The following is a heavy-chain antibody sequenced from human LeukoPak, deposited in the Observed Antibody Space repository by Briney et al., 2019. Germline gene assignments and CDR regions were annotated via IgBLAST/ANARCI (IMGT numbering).Heavy chain of an antibody. V-gene: IGHV1-2*02. J-gene: IGHJ4*02. CDR2: ITPSGGT. CDR3: ARDRYGDGFAHFDY. Sequence: ASVKVSCKASGYTFTTYAMHWVRQAPGQGLEWMGWITPSGGTNYPQKFQGRVAITSDTSITTAYMDLSRLTSDDTAVYYCARDRYGDGFAHFDYWGQGALVTVSS. D-gene: IGHD5-24*01. CDR1: GYTFTTYA.